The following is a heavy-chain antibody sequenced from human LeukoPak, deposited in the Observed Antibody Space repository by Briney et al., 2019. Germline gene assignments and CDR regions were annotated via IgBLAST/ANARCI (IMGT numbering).Heavy chain of an antibody. CDR2: ISDSNTYI. CDR3: AREGFDRSGWYGGVY. V-gene: IGHV3-21*01. CDR1: GFTFSSYS. J-gene: IGHJ4*02. D-gene: IGHD6-13*01. Sequence: RPGGSLRLSCAASGFTFSSYSMNWVRQAPGKGLEWVSSISDSNTYIYYADSVKGRFTISRDNAKNSLFLQMNSLRAEDTAVYYCAREGFDRSGWYGGVYWGQGTLVTVSS.